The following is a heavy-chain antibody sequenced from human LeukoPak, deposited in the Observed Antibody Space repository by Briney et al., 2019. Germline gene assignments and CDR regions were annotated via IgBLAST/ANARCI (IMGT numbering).Heavy chain of an antibody. Sequence: GGSLRLSCAASGFTFSSYGMHWVRQAPGKGLEWVAVISYDGSNKYYADSVKGRFTISRDNSKNTLYLQMNSLRAEDTAVYYCAKDPPVRFLEWLYFDYWGQGTLVTVSS. V-gene: IGHV3-30*18. CDR2: ISYDGSNK. J-gene: IGHJ4*02. D-gene: IGHD3-3*01. CDR3: AKDPPVRFLEWLYFDY. CDR1: GFTFSSYG.